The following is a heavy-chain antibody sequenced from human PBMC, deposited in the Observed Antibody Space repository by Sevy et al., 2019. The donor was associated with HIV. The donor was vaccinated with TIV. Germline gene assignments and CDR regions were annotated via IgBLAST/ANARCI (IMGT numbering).Heavy chain of an antibody. V-gene: IGHV3-15*01. Sequence: GGSLRLSCAASGFTFSNAWMSWVRQAPGKRLEWVGRIKGKIYHGTIDYAAPVKGRFSISRDDSKNTLYLQMNSLKTEDTAVYYCTTATWSQEDYYNSWGQGTLVTVSS. J-gene: IGHJ5*02. CDR2: IKGKIYHGTI. CDR1: GFTFSNAW. CDR3: TTATWSQEDYYNS. D-gene: IGHD3-10*01.